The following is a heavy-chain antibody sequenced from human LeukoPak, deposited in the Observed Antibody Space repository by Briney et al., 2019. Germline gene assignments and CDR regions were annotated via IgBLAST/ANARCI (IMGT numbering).Heavy chain of an antibody. Sequence: GESLKISCAASGFTFSTYAMSWVRQAPGKGLEWVSAISGSGGSTYYADSVKGRFTISRDNSKNTVYLQMNSLRAEDTAVYYCAKRISSGWLDYWGQGTLVTVSS. CDR2: ISGSGGST. CDR1: GFTFSTYA. D-gene: IGHD6-19*01. V-gene: IGHV3-23*01. J-gene: IGHJ4*02. CDR3: AKRISSGWLDY.